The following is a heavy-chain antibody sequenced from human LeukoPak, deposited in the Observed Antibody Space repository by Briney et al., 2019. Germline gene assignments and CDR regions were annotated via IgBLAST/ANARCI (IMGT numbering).Heavy chain of an antibody. Sequence: GGSLRLSCAASGFIFSSYAMNWVRQAPGKGLEWVSVISGSGGSIYYADSVKGRFPISKDNSKNTLYLQMNSLRAEDTAVYYCAKSGGTGDYYYIDYWGQGTLVTVSA. V-gene: IGHV3-23*01. CDR1: GFIFSSYA. CDR3: AKSGGTGDYYYIDY. J-gene: IGHJ4*02. CDR2: ISGSGGSI. D-gene: IGHD3-10*01.